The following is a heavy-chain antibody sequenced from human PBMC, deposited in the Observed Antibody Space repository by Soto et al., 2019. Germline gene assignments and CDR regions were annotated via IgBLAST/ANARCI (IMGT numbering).Heavy chain of an antibody. V-gene: IGHV4-34*01. J-gene: IGHJ6*03. CDR2: INHSGST. CDR1: GGSFSGYY. Sequence: QVQLQQWGAGLLKPSETLSLTCAVYGGSFSGYYWSWIRQPPGKGLEWIGEINHSGSTNYNPSLTSQVTISVDTSKTQFSLKPRSVTAADTAVYYCARAPGADTVYYYMDVWGKGTTVTVSS. CDR3: ARAPGADTVYYYMDV. D-gene: IGHD4-17*01.